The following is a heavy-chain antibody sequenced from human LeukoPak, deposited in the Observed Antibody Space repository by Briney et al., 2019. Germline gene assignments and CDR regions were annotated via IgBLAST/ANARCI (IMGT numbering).Heavy chain of an antibody. V-gene: IGHV1-2*02. CDR3: ASSRNYCSGGSCYDP. D-gene: IGHD2-15*01. CDR1: GYTFTGYY. CDR2: INPNSGGT. Sequence: ASVKVSCKASGYTFTGYYIHWVRQAPGQGLEWMGWINPNSGGTNYAQKFQGRVTMTRDTSISTAYMELSRLTSDDTAVYYCASSRNYCSGGSCYDPWGQGTLVTVSS. J-gene: IGHJ5*02.